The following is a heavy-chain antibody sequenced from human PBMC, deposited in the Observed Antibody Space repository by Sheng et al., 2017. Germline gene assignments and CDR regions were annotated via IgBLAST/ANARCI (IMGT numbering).Heavy chain of an antibody. CDR2: RFCWWH. Sequence: EVQLVEVWGSLVRPGGGPETLLCSLWIHLQYPRHALGPPDYRKRSGVGLSHRFCWWHIHSGSVKGRFTISRENAENSLYLQMNSLRAEDTAVYYCAREIAVAGSWYFDLWGRGTLV. J-gene: IGHJ2*01. V-gene: IGHV3-13*01. D-gene: IGHD6-19*01. CDR1: IHLQYPR. CDR3: AREIAVAGSWYFDL.